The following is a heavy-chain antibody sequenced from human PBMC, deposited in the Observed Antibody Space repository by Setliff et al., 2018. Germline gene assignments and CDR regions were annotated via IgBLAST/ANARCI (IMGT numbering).Heavy chain of an antibody. D-gene: IGHD3-3*01. CDR3: ARSYYNFWSGYYRVNWFDP. V-gene: IGHV4-4*07. J-gene: IGHJ5*02. CDR1: GGSISSYY. Sequence: ASETLSLTCTVSGGSISSYYWSWIRQPAGKGLEWIGRIYTSGSTNYNPSLKSRVTMSVDTSKNQFSLKLSSVTAADTAVYYCARSYYNFWSGYYRVNWFDPWGQGTLVTLL. CDR2: IYTSGST.